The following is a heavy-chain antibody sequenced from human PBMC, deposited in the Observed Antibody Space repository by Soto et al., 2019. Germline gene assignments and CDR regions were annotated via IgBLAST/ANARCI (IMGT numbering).Heavy chain of an antibody. CDR1: GGTFSSYA. CDR2: IIPIFGTA. D-gene: IGHD2-15*01. V-gene: IGHV1-69*01. Sequence: QVQLVQSGAEVKKPGSSVKVSCKASGGTFSSYAISWVRQAPGQGLEWMGGIIPIFGTANYAQKFQGRVTITADESTSKAYMELSSLRSEDTAVYYCARLTDCSGGSCYYYYGMDVWGQGTTVTVSS. J-gene: IGHJ6*02. CDR3: ARLTDCSGGSCYYYYGMDV.